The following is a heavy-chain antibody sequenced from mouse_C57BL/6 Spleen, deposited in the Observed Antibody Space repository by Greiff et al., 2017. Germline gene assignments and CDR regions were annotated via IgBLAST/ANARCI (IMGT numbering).Heavy chain of an antibody. CDR2: ISSGGSYT. Sequence: EVKLVESGGDLVKPGGSLKLSCAASGFTFSSYGMSWVRQTPDKRLEWVATISSGGSYTYYPDSVKGRFTISRDNAKNTLYLQMSSLKSEDTAMYYCARQTLLRYFDVWGTGTTVTVSS. V-gene: IGHV5-6*01. CDR1: GFTFSSYG. J-gene: IGHJ1*03. D-gene: IGHD1-2*01. CDR3: ARQTLLRYFDV.